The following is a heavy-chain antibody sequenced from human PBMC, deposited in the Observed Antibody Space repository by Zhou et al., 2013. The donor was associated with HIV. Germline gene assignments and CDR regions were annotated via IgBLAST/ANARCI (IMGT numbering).Heavy chain of an antibody. CDR2: IIPMFGTT. CDR3: ARDERRENYDNSGYYYASYQYYPMDV. J-gene: IGHJ6*02. V-gene: IGHV1-69*13. CDR1: GDTFSNYA. Sequence: QVQLVQSGAEVKKPGSSVRVSCKASGDTFSNYAITWVRQAPGQGLEWMGSIIPMFGTTNYAQRFQGRVKISADESTSTAYMELSSLRSEDTAVYYCARDERRENYDNSGYYYASYQYYPMDVWGQGTTVTVSS. D-gene: IGHD3-22*01.